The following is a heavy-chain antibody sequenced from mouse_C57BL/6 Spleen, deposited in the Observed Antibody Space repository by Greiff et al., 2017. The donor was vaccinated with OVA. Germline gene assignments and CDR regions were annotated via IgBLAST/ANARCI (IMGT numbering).Heavy chain of an antibody. CDR2: IDPSDSYT. D-gene: IGHD2-14*01. CDR1: GYTFTSYW. Sequence: VQLQQPGAELVMPGASVKLSCKASGYTFTSYWMHWVKQRPGQGLEWIGEIDPSDSYTNYNQKFKGKSTLTVDKSSSTAYMQLSSLTSEDSAVYYCAIGGSYFDYWGQGTTLTVSS. J-gene: IGHJ2*01. V-gene: IGHV1-69*01. CDR3: AIGGSYFDY.